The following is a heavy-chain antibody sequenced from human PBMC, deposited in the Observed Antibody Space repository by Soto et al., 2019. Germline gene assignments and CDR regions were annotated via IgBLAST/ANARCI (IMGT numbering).Heavy chain of an antibody. Sequence: QVQLVESGGGVVQPGRSLRLSCAASGFTFSNYGMHWVRQAPGKGLEWVAVIWYDGSNKYYADSVKGRFTISRDNSKNTRYLQMNSLRAEATAVYYCARDEKSSGWTFDYWGQGTLVTVSS. V-gene: IGHV3-33*01. D-gene: IGHD6-19*01. CDR3: ARDEKSSGWTFDY. CDR2: IWYDGSNK. CDR1: GFTFSNYG. J-gene: IGHJ4*02.